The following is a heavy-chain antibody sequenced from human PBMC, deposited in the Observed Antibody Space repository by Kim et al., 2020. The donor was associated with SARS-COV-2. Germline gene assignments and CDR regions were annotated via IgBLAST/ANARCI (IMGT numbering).Heavy chain of an antibody. D-gene: IGHD3-22*01. Sequence: SFQGQVTISADKSISTAYLQWSSLKASDTAMYYCARHRDDDSSSGMNFDYWGQGTLVTVSS. V-gene: IGHV5-51*01. CDR3: ARHRDDDSSSGMNFDY. J-gene: IGHJ4*02.